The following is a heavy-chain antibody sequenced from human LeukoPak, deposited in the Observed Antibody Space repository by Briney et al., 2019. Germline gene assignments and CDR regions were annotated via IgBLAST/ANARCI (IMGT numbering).Heavy chain of an antibody. Sequence: GGSLRLSCAASGFTFDDYAMHWVRQAPGKGLEWVSGISWNSGSIGYADSVKGRFTISRDNAKNSLYLQMNSLRAEDTAVYYCARDQWGYCSSTSCPTPHAFDIWGQGTMVTVSS. CDR1: GFTFDDYA. V-gene: IGHV3-9*01. CDR2: ISWNSGSI. J-gene: IGHJ3*02. D-gene: IGHD2-2*01. CDR3: ARDQWGYCSSTSCPTPHAFDI.